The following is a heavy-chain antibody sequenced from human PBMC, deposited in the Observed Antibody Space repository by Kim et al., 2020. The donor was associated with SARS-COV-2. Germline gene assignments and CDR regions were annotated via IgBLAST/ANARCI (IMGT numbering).Heavy chain of an antibody. V-gene: IGHV4-59*13. CDR1: GGSISSYY. J-gene: IGHJ6*02. Sequence: SETLSLTCTVSGGSISSYYWSWIRQPPGKGLEWIGYIYYSGSTNYNPSLKSRVTISVDTSKNQFSLKLSSVTAADTAVYYCARERGVRGVSTGSYYYGMDVWGQGTTVTVSS. CDR2: IYYSGST. D-gene: IGHD3-10*01. CDR3: ARERGVRGVSTGSYYYGMDV.